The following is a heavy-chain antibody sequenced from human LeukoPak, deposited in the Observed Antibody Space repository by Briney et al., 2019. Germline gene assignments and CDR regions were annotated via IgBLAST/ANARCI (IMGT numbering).Heavy chain of an antibody. CDR3: AKNGDRGAYCSGGTCYPYYYYYMDV. CDR2: IQYDGSNE. CDR1: GFTFSSYG. V-gene: IGHV3-30*02. J-gene: IGHJ6*03. D-gene: IGHD2-15*01. Sequence: GGSLRLSCAASGFTFSSYGMHWVRQAPGKGLEWVAYIQYDGSNEQYADSVKGRFSISRDSSKNILYLQMNSLRAEDTAIYYCAKNGDRGAYCSGGTCYPYYYYYMDVWGKGTTVTISS.